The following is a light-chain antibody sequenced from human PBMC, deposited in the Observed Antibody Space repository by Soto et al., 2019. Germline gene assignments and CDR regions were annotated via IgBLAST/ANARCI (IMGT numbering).Light chain of an antibody. V-gene: IGKV1-12*01. CDR2: AAS. CDR1: QDINKY. Sequence: DIQMTQSPSSLSASEGDRVTITCRASQDINKYLAWYQQIPGKAPKLLIFAASTLQSGVPSRFSASGSGTEFTLTVGGLQPEDAATYYCQQTKGFPLTFGGGTKVDIK. CDR3: QQTKGFPLT. J-gene: IGKJ4*01.